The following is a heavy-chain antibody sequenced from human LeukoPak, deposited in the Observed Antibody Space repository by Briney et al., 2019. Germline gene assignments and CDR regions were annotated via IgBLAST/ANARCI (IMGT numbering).Heavy chain of an antibody. D-gene: IGHD6-6*01. CDR2: INHSGST. CDR1: GGSFSGYY. CDR3: ASLIGRAARPNQRGSYYFYYMDV. J-gene: IGHJ6*03. V-gene: IGHV4-34*01. Sequence: SETLSLTCAVYGGSFSGYYWSWIRQPPGKGLEWIGEINHSGSTNYNPSLKSRVTISVDTSKNQFSLKLSSVTAADTAVYYCASLIGRAARPNQRGSYYFYYMDVWGKGTTVTVSS.